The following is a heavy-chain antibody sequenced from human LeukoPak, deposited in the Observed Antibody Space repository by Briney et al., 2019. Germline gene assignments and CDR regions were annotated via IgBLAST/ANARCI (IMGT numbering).Heavy chain of an antibody. CDR2: ISAYNGNT. CDR3: ARDPYSGYDFAPDTFDY. Sequence: ASVKVSCKASGYSFTGYCIHWVREAPGQGLEWMGWISAYNGNTNYAQKLQGRVTMTTDTSTSTAYMELRSLRSDDTAVYYCARDPYSGYDFAPDTFDYWGQGTLVTVSS. CDR1: GYSFTGYC. V-gene: IGHV1-18*04. J-gene: IGHJ4*02. D-gene: IGHD5-12*01.